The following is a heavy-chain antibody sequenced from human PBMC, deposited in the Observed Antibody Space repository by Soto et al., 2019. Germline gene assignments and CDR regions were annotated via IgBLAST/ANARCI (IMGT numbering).Heavy chain of an antibody. Sequence: ASVKVSCKASGYTFTSYAMHWVRQAPGQRLEWMGWINAGNGNTKYSQKFQGRVTITRDTSASTAYMELSSLRSEDTAVYYCARDTAMVGRIYYYYGMDVWGQGTTVTVSS. J-gene: IGHJ6*02. CDR3: ARDTAMVGRIYYYYGMDV. D-gene: IGHD5-18*01. CDR2: INAGNGNT. CDR1: GYTFTSYA. V-gene: IGHV1-3*01.